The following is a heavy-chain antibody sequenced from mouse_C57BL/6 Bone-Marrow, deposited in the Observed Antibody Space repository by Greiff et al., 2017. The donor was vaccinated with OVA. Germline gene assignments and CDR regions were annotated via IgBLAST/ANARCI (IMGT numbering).Heavy chain of an antibody. CDR3: ASYDYDKDWYFDV. CDR2: ISYDGSN. V-gene: IGHV3-6*01. CDR1: GYSITSGYY. D-gene: IGHD2-4*01. Sequence: EVQRVESGPGLVKPSQSLSLTCSVTGYSITSGYYWNWIRQFPGNKLEWMGYISYDGSNNYNPSLKNRISITRDTSKNQFFLKLNSVTTEDTATYYCASYDYDKDWYFDVWGTGTTVTVSS. J-gene: IGHJ1*03.